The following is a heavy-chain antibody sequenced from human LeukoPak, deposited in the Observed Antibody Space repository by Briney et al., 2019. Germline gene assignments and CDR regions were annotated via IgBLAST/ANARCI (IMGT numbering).Heavy chain of an antibody. D-gene: IGHD2-2*01. V-gene: IGHV1-2*02. J-gene: IGHJ4*02. CDR3: AIHGGYCSSTSCYGRYFDY. CDR2: INTNSGGT. Sequence: ASVKVSCKASGYTFTGYYMHWVRQAPGQGLEWMGWINTNSGGTNYAQKFQGRVTMTRDTSISTAYMELSRLRSDDTAVYYCAIHGGYCSSTSCYGRYFDYWGQGTLVTVPS. CDR1: GYTFTGYY.